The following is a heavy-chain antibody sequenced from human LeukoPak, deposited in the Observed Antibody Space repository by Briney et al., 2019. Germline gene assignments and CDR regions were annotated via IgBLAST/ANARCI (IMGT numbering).Heavy chain of an antibody. J-gene: IGHJ4*02. V-gene: IGHV3-30*02. D-gene: IGHD1-1*01. Sequence: GGSLRLSCAASGFTFRTYGMHWVRQTPGKGLEWVAFLWFDGSHQYYADSVRGRFIISRDNSNNTLYLQMNSLRADDTAVYYCAKKGQADDNGKPDWGQGTLVTVSS. CDR2: LWFDGSHQ. CDR1: GFTFRTYG. CDR3: AKKGQADDNGKPD.